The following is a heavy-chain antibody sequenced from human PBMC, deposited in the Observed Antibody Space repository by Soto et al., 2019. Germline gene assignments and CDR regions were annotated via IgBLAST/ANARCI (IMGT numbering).Heavy chain of an antibody. CDR1: GYTFTSYD. J-gene: IGHJ4*02. Sequence: QVQLVQSGAEVKKPGASVKVSCKASGYTFTSYDINWVRQATGQGLEWMGWMNPNSGNTGYAQKFQGRVTMTRNTSISTADMELSSLRSEDTAVYYCARAHRAIAAAAPGYWGQGTLVTVSS. V-gene: IGHV1-8*01. CDR3: ARAHRAIAAAAPGY. CDR2: MNPNSGNT. D-gene: IGHD6-13*01.